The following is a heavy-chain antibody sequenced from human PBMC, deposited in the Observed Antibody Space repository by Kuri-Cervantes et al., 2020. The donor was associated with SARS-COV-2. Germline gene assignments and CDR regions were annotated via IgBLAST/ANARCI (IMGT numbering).Heavy chain of an antibody. D-gene: IGHD2-21*01. CDR1: GFTFSSYG. CDR2: IWYDGSNK. V-gene: IGHV3-33*01. Sequence: GGSLRLSCAASGFTFSSYGMHWVRQAPGKGLEWVAVIWYDGSNKYYADSVKGRFTISRDNSKNTLYLQMNSLRAEDTAVYYCARGLLIVVVIAITDYGMDVWGQGTTVTVSS. J-gene: IGHJ6*02. CDR3: ARGLLIVVVIAITDYGMDV.